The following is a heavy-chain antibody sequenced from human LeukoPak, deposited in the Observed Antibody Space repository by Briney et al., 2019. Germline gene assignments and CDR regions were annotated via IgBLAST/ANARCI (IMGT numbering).Heavy chain of an antibody. V-gene: IGHV4-30-4*07. CDR2: IYYSGST. J-gene: IGHJ6*03. CDR1: GGSISSGGYS. Sequence: PSETLSLTCAVSGGSISSGGYSWSWIRQPPGKGLEWIGYIYYSGSTYYNPSLKSRVTISVDTSKNQFSLKLSSVTAADTAVYYCARGDYVYYYYMDVWGKGTTVTVSS. D-gene: IGHD4-17*01. CDR3: ARGDYVYYYYMDV.